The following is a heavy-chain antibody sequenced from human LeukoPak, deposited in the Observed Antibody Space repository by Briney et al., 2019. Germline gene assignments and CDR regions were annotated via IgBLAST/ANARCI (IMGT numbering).Heavy chain of an antibody. J-gene: IGHJ4*02. D-gene: IGHD3-22*01. CDR3: ARDRRNYYDSSGYYDY. CDR1: GFTFSNYW. V-gene: IGHV3-7*01. Sequence: GGSLRLSCAASGFTFSNYWMSWVRQAPGKGLEWVANIKQDGSEKYYVDSVKGRFTISRDNAKNSLYLQMNSLRAEDTAVYYCARDRRNYYDSSGYYDYWGQGTLVTVSS. CDR2: IKQDGSEK.